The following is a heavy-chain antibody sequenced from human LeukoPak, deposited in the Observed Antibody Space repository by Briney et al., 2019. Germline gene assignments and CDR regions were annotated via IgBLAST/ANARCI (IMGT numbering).Heavy chain of an antibody. V-gene: IGHV3-15*01. Sequence: GGSLRLSCAASGFTFSNAWMSWVRQAPGKGLEWVGRIKSKTDGGTTDYAAPVKGRFTISRDDSKNTLYLQMNSLKTEDTAVYYCTTDLVVVTAIQDYWGQGTLVTVSS. D-gene: IGHD2-21*02. CDR2: IKSKTDGGTT. CDR1: GFTFSNAW. J-gene: IGHJ4*02. CDR3: TTDLVVVTAIQDY.